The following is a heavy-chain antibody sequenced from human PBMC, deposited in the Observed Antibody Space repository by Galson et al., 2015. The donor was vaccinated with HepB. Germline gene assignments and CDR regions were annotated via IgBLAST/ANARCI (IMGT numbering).Heavy chain of an antibody. J-gene: IGHJ4*02. V-gene: IGHV3-21*01. CDR2: ISSSSTYI. D-gene: IGHD1-14*01. CDR3: ARDFSNLGYFDY. CDR1: GFTFRTYS. Sequence: SLRLSCAVSGFTFRTYSMNWVRQAPGKGLEWVSSISSSSTYIYYADSVKGRFTISRDNAKNSLYLQMISLRAEDTAVYYCARDFSNLGYFDYWDQGTLVTVSS.